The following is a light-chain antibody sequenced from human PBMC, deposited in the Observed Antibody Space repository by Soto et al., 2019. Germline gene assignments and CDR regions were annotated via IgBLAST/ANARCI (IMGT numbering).Light chain of an antibody. V-gene: IGKV4-1*01. CDR2: WAS. Sequence: DIVMTQSPDSLAVSLGERATINCKSSQSVLYSYNNRKYLAWYQQKPGQPPKLLIYWASTRESGVPDRFSGSGSGTDFTLTISSLQAEGVAVYYCQQYYSTPLTFGGGTKVEI. J-gene: IGKJ4*01. CDR1: QSVLYSYNNRKY. CDR3: QQYYSTPLT.